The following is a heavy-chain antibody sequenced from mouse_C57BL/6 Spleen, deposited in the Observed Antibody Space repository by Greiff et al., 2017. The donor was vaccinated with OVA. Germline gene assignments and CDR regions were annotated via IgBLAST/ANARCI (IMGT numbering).Heavy chain of an antibody. D-gene: IGHD1-1*01. V-gene: IGHV5-17*01. CDR2: ISSGSSTI. J-gene: IGHJ4*01. CDR3: AKTTVDYAMDY. Sequence: EVKLEESGGGLVKPGGSLKLSCAASGFTFSDYGMHWVRQAPEKGLEWVAYISSGSSTIYYADTVKGRFTISRDNAKNTLFLQMTSLRSEDTAMYYCAKTTVDYAMDYWGQGTSVTFSS. CDR1: GFTFSDYG.